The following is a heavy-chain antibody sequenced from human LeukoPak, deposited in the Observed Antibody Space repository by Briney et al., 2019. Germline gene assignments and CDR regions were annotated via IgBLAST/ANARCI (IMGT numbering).Heavy chain of an antibody. CDR1: GFSFNSHW. D-gene: IGHD5-12*01. V-gene: IGHV3-7*01. CDR2: INQDGSVQ. J-gene: IGHJ4*02. CDR3: TRGAGWLLDY. Sequence: PGGSLRLSCAASGFSFNSHWMSWVRQAPGKGLEWVAIINQDGSVQHYVDSMRGRFTISRDNAKNSLYLQMNSLRDEDTAIYYCTRGAGWLLDYWGQGTLVTVSS.